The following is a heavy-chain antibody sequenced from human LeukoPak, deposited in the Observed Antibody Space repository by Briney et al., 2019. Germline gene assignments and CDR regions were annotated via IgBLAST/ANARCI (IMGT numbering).Heavy chain of an antibody. D-gene: IGHD6-13*01. CDR1: CGSISSSY. CDR2: IYTSVST. J-gene: IGHJ5*02. CDR3: ARDKSSSWGNWFDP. V-gene: IGHV4-4*07. Sequence: PSETLSPTCPVSCGSISSSYCSSIRQPAGNGLELIGRIYTSVSTNYNPSLKSRVTMSVDTSKNQFSLKLGSVTAADTAVYYCARDKSSSWGNWFDPWGQGTLVTVSS.